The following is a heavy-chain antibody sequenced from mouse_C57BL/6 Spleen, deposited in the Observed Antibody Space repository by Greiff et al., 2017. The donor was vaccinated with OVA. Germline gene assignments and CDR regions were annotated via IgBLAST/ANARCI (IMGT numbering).Heavy chain of an antibody. CDR3: ARRGYCYFDD. J-gene: IGHJ2*01. D-gene: IGHD2-14*01. CDR2: IYPADSDT. V-gene: IGHV1-61*01. CDR1: GYTFTSYW. Sequence: QVQLQQPGAELVRPGSSVKMSCKASGYTFTSYWMDWVKQRPGQGLEWIGNIYPADSDTHYNQKFKDKATLTADKSSSTAYMQLSSLTSEDSAVYCCARRGYCYFDDWGQGTTVTVSS.